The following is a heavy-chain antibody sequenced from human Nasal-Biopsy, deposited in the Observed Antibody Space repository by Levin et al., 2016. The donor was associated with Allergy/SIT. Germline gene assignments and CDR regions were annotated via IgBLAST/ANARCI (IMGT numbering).Heavy chain of an antibody. CDR1: GFSLTDYA. J-gene: IGHJ5*02. CDR3: AKEKFQRGGWFDP. Sequence: LSLTCAASGFSLTDYAMHWVRQAPGKGLERVAAISYDGSNKYYADSVKGRFTISRDNSENTLYLQMNSLRGEDTAVYYCAKEKFQRGGWFDPWGQGTLVTVSS. D-gene: IGHD2-2*01. CDR2: ISYDGSNK. V-gene: IGHV3-30*18.